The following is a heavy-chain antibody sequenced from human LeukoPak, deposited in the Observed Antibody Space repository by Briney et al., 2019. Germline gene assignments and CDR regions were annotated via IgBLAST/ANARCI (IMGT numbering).Heavy chain of an antibody. D-gene: IGHD2-15*01. CDR3: AREKDIVVVGDY. J-gene: IGHJ4*02. V-gene: IGHV3-11*06. CDR2: ISSSSTYT. Sequence: PGGSLRLSCAASGFTFSDYYMSWIRQAPGKGLEWLSYISSSSTYTKYADSVKGRFTISRDNAKNSLYLQMNSLRAEDTAVYYCAREKDIVVVGDYWGQGTLVTVSS. CDR1: GFTFSDYY.